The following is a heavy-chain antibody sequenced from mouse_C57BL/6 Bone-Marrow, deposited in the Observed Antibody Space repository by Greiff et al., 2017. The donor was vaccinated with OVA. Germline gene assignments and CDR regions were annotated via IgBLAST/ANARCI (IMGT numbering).Heavy chain of an antibody. Sequence: DVQLVESGGGLVQPGGSLKLSCAASGFTFSDYYMCWVRQTPEKRLEWVAYISNGGGSTYYPDTVKGRFTISRDNAKNTLYLQMSRLKSEDTAMYYCARDCYAMDYWGQGTSVTVSS. CDR3: ARDCYAMDY. J-gene: IGHJ4*01. CDR1: GFTFSDYY. V-gene: IGHV5-12*01. CDR2: ISNGGGST.